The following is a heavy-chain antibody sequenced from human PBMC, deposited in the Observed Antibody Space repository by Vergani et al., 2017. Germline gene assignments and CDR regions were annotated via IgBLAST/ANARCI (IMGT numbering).Heavy chain of an antibody. Sequence: QVQLQQWGAGLLKPSETLSLTCAVYGGSFTGYYWSWIRQPPGKGLEWIGYIYYSGSTYYNPSLKSRVTISVDTSKNQFSLKLSSVTAADTAVYYCARGTDSSGYYYYFDYWGQGTLVTVSS. CDR1: GGSFTGYY. CDR3: ARGTDSSGYYYYFDY. J-gene: IGHJ4*02. D-gene: IGHD3-22*01. V-gene: IGHV4-34*01. CDR2: IYYSGST.